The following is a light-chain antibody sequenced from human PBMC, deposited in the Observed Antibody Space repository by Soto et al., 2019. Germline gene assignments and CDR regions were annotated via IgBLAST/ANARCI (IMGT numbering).Light chain of an antibody. V-gene: IGLV2-14*01. J-gene: IGLJ1*01. CDR3: SSYTTGGFYV. Sequence: QSALTQPASVSGSPGLSIAISCTGTSRDVGGYNSVSWYQQQPGKVPKLMIYDVSNRPSGVSNRFSGSKSGNTASLTISGLQAEDEGGYYCSSYTTGGFYVFGTGTKVTVL. CDR2: DVS. CDR1: SRDVGGYNS.